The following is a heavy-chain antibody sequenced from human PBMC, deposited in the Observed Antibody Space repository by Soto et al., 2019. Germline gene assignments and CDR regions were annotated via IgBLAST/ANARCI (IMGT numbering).Heavy chain of an antibody. Sequence: GGSRRLSCAASGFTVSSNYMSWVRQAPGKGLEWVSVIYSGGSTYYADSVKGRFTISRDNSKNTLYLQMNSLRAEDTAVYYWARVLNYGDYGYWGQGTLVTVSS. CDR2: IYSGGST. V-gene: IGHV3-53*01. D-gene: IGHD4-17*01. J-gene: IGHJ4*02. CDR1: GFTVSSNY. CDR3: ARVLNYGDYGY.